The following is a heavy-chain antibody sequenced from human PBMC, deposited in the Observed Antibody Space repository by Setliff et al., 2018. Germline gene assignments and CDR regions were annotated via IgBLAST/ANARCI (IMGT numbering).Heavy chain of an antibody. CDR2: ISPYSGNT. D-gene: IGHD6-19*01. V-gene: IGHV1-18*01. J-gene: IGHJ4*02. Sequence: ASVKVSCKTSGFGFTTFGFSWVRQAPGQGLEWLGSISPYSGNTNYPQWLQDRVTMTIDTSATTVHMELQSLRSDDTAVYYCVRSSAPQVVLAADFDFWGQGTPGTVSS. CDR1: GFGFTTFG. CDR3: VRSSAPQVVLAADFDF.